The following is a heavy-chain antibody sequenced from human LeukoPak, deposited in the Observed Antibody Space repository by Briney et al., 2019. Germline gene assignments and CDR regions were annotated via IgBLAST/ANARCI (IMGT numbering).Heavy chain of an antibody. J-gene: IGHJ4*02. D-gene: IGHD6-13*01. V-gene: IGHV3-30*18. Sequence: AGRSLRLSCAASGFTFSSYGMHWVRQAPGKGLEWVAVISYDGSNKYYADSVKGRFTISRDNSKNTLYLQMNSLRAEDTAVYYCAKDPSSWRPTSFDYWGQRTLVTVSS. CDR3: AKDPSSWRPTSFDY. CDR2: ISYDGSNK. CDR1: GFTFSSYG.